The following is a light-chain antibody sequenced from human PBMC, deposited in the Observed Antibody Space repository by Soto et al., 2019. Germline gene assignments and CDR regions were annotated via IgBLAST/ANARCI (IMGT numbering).Light chain of an antibody. CDR3: QQSYSPPYT. CDR1: QSISGY. CDR2: AAS. V-gene: IGKV1-39*01. J-gene: IGKJ2*01. Sequence: DIQVTQSPSSLSASVGDRVTITCRASQSISGYLNWYQQKPGQAPQVLIYAASDLQSAVRSRFSGSKSGTDFHLTIRGLQHEDYVTYFCQQSYSPPYTFGKWTKVDIK.